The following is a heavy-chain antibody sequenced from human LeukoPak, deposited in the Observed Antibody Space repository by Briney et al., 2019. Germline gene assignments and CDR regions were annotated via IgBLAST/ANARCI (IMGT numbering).Heavy chain of an antibody. D-gene: IGHD3-16*01. Sequence: ASVKVSCKASGYTFTSYDINWVRQATGQGLEWMGWMNPNSGNTGYAQKFQGRVTMTRNTSISTAYMELSSLRSEDTAVYYRARGPSQGGDFWGENGMDVWGQGTTVTVSS. CDR2: MNPNSGNT. CDR3: ARGPSQGGDFWGENGMDV. J-gene: IGHJ6*02. CDR1: GYTFTSYD. V-gene: IGHV1-8*01.